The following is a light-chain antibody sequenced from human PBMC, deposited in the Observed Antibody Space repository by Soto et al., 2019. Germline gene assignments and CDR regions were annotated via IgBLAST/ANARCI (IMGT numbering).Light chain of an antibody. Sequence: QSALTQPRSVSGSPGQSVTISCTGTNSDVGGYNYVTWYQQHPGKAPKVIIYDVSERPSGVPDRFSGSKSGNTASLTISGLQAEDEADYHCCSYAGSYTVVFGGGTKLTVL. V-gene: IGLV2-11*01. CDR2: DVS. CDR1: NSDVGGYNY. J-gene: IGLJ2*01. CDR3: CSYAGSYTVV.